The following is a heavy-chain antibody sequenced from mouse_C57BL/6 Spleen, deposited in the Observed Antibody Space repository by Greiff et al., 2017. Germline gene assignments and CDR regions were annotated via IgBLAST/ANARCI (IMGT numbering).Heavy chain of an antibody. CDR1: GFNIKNTY. CDR3: ARYYGSSYYCDY. J-gene: IGHJ2*01. CDR2: IDPANGNT. D-gene: IGHD1-1*01. Sequence: EVMLVESVAELVRPGASVKLSCTASGFNIKNTYMHWVKQRPEQGLEWIGRIDPANGNTKYAPKFQGKATITADTSSNTAYLQLSSRTSEDTASYYCARYYGSSYYCDYWGQGTTLTVSS. V-gene: IGHV14-3*01.